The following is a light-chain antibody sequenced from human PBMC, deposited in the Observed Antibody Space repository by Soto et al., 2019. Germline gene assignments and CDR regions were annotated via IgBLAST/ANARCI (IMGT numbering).Light chain of an antibody. J-gene: IGKJ5*01. V-gene: IGKV1-39*01. Sequence: DIQMTQAPSSLSASVGDRVTITCRASQSISRYLNWYQQKPGKAPNLLIYVASSLQSEVPSRFSGSGSGTDFTLTITSLQPEDFATYYCHQSYGTPITFGQGTRLEIK. CDR1: QSISRY. CDR3: HQSYGTPIT. CDR2: VAS.